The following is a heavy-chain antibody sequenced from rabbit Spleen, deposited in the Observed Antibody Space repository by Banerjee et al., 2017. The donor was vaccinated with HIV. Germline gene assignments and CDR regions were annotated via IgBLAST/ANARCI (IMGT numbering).Heavy chain of an antibody. V-gene: IGHV1S47*01. J-gene: IGHJ4*01. CDR1: GFDFSAYG. CDR3: ARNANGGWDL. Sequence: QEQLVESGGGLVQPGGSLKLSCKASGFDFSAYGVSWVRQAPGKGLEWIGDIYPVFGIRNYANGVQGRFTISSDNAQNTVDLQMNSLTPADTATYFCARNANGGWDLWGQGTLVTVS. CDR2: IYPVFGIR. D-gene: IGHD4-1*01.